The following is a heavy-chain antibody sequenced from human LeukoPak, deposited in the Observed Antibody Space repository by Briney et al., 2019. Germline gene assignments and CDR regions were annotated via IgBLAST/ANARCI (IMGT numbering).Heavy chain of an antibody. J-gene: IGHJ4*02. V-gene: IGHV1-2*02. Sequence: ASVKLSCNGSGYAFTVYYVHWVRLRPAQGLEWMGWINPNSGGTNYAQKFQGRVTMTRDTSISTAYMELGRLRSDDTAVYYCARGIHCGGGTCSDSWGQGTLVTVSS. D-gene: IGHD2-15*01. CDR3: ARGIHCGGGTCSDS. CDR2: INPNSGGT. CDR1: GYAFTVYY.